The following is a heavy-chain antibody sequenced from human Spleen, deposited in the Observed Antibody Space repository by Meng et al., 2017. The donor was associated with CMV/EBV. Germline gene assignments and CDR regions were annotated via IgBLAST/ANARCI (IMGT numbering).Heavy chain of an antibody. J-gene: IGHJ4*02. D-gene: IGHD3-10*01. CDR1: GFTFSSYS. V-gene: IGHV3-21*01. Sequence: GESLKISCAASGFTFSSYSMNWVRQAPGKGLGWVSSISSSSSYIYYADSVKGRFTISRDNAKNSLYLQMNSLRAEDTAVYYCARYGSGHLDYWGQGTLVTVSS. CDR2: ISSSSSYI. CDR3: ARYGSGHLDY.